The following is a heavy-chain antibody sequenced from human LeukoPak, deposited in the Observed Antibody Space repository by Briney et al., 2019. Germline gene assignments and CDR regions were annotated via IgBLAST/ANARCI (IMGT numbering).Heavy chain of an antibody. CDR3: ARRLWYSGSSGYYFDL. V-gene: IGHV4-59*11. CDR2: INDSGST. D-gene: IGHD1-26*01. CDR1: NASISSHY. J-gene: IGHJ4*02. Sequence: SETLSLTCAVSNASISSHYWSWIRQPPGKGLEYIGYINDSGSTKYNPSLKSRVTMSVDTSKNHFSLKVNSVTAADTAVYYCARRLWYSGSSGYYFDLWGQGTLVTVSP.